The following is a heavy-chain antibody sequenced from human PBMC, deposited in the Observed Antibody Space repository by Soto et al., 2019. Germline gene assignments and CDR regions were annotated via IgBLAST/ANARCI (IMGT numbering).Heavy chain of an antibody. V-gene: IGHV1-69*06. CDR1: GGTFSSYA. Sequence: QVQLVQSGAEVKKPGSSVKVSCKASGGTFSSYAISWVRQAPGQGLEWMGGIIPIFGTANYAQKFQGRVTITADKATSTAYMELSSLRSEDTAVYYCAREMAPAAGYYYGMDVWDQGTTVTVSS. CDR3: AREMAPAAGYYYGMDV. J-gene: IGHJ6*02. CDR2: IIPIFGTA. D-gene: IGHD2-15*01.